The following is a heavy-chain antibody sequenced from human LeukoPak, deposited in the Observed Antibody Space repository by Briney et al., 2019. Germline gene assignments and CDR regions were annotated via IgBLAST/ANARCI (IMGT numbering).Heavy chain of an antibody. CDR3: ARASGWYERGPDYYYYYMDV. V-gene: IGHV3-21*01. Sequence: GGSLRLFCKPSGYPFKNYNMNWVRQSPGKELEWVSSIPNTSSYIYYADSVKGRFTISRDNAKNSLYLQMNSLRAEDTAVYYCARASGWYERGPDYYYYYMDVWGKGTTVTVSS. CDR1: GYPFKNYN. D-gene: IGHD6-19*01. CDR2: IPNTSSYI. J-gene: IGHJ6*03.